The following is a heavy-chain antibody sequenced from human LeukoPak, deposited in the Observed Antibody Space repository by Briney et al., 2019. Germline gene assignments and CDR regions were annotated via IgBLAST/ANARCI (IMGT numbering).Heavy chain of an antibody. D-gene: IGHD3-22*01. J-gene: IGHJ4*02. CDR2: IYPGDSDT. CDR1: GYRFTSYW. V-gene: IGHV5-51*01. CDR3: ARHLYYDSSGYYYDY. Sequence: GASLKISFKGSGYRFTSYWIGWVRQMPGKGLEWMGIIYPGDSDTRYSPSFQGQVTISADKSISTAYLQWSSLKASDTAMYYCARHLYYDSSGYYYDYWGQGTLVTVSS.